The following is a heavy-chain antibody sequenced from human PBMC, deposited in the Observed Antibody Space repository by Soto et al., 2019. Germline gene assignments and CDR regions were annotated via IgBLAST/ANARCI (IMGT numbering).Heavy chain of an antibody. CDR1: GFAFSDYA. D-gene: IGHD3-16*01. Sequence: EVHLLESGGGLVQPGGSLRLSCAASGFAFSDYAMTWVRQAPGKGLEWVSDISDGDGATHYADSVKGRFTISRDDSKKTLYLQMGSLRAEDAAVYYCAKGRTFFDFWGQGTLVTVSS. J-gene: IGHJ4*02. V-gene: IGHV3-23*01. CDR3: AKGRTFFDF. CDR2: ISDGDGAT.